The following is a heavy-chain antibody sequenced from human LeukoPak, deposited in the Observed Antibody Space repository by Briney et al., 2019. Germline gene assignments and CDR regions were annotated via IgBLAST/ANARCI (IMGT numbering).Heavy chain of an antibody. J-gene: IGHJ4*02. CDR3: VRGDSRDY. D-gene: IGHD6-13*01. Sequence: GGSLRLSCAASGFTFSSYAMNWVRQAPGKGLEWVSSISSSSSYIYYADSVKGRFTISRDNAKNSLYLQINSLRAEHTAVYYCVRGDSRDYWGQGTLVTVSS. CDR1: GFTFSSYA. V-gene: IGHV3-21*01. CDR2: ISSSSSYI.